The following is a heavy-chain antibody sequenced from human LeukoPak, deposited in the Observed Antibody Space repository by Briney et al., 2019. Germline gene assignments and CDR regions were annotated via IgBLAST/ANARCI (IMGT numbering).Heavy chain of an antibody. CDR3: ATFEVATMVIHFDY. Sequence: ASVKVSCRVSGYTLTELSMHWVRQAPGKGLEWMGGFDPEDGETIYAQKFQGRVTMTEDTSTDTAYMELSSLRSEDTAVYYCATFEVATMVIHFDYWGQGTLVTVSS. CDR1: GYTLTELS. J-gene: IGHJ4*02. CDR2: FDPEDGET. V-gene: IGHV1-24*01. D-gene: IGHD5-24*01.